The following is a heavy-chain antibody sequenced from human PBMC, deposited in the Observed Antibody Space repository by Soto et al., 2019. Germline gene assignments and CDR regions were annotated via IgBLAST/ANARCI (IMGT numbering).Heavy chain of an antibody. CDR2: IIPILGIA. J-gene: IGHJ6*02. CDR1: GGTFSSYT. CDR3: ARGARSGYDNYYYYGMDV. Sequence: ASVKVSCKASGGTFSSYTISWVRQAPGQGLEWMGRIIPILGIANYAQKFQGRVTITADKSTSTAYMELSSLRSEDTAVYYCARGARSGYDNYYYYGMDVWGQGTTVTVSS. D-gene: IGHD5-12*01. V-gene: IGHV1-69*02.